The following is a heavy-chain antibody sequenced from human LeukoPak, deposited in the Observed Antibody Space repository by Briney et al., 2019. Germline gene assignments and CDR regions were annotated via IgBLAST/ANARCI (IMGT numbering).Heavy chain of an antibody. CDR1: GFTFSSYA. CDR2: ISYDGSNK. J-gene: IGHJ6*03. CDR3: ARGSGYCSGGSCYFPPYYYYMDV. Sequence: PGGSLRLSCAASGFTFSSYAMHWVRQAPGKGLEWVAVISYDGSNKYYADSVKGRFTISRDNSKNTLYLQMNSLRAEDTAVYYCARGSGYCSGGSCYFPPYYYYMDVWGKGTTVTVSS. V-gene: IGHV3-30*14. D-gene: IGHD2-15*01.